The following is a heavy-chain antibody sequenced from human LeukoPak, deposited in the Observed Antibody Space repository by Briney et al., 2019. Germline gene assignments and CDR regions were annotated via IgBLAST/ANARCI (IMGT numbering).Heavy chain of an antibody. D-gene: IGHD3-3*01. CDR3: ARDLADFWSGYLSSAFDI. CDR2: IYTSGST. CDR1: GGSISSGSYY. Sequence: PSQTLSLTCTVSGGSISSGSYYWSWIRQPAGKGLEWIGRIYTSGSTNYNPSLKSRVTISVDTSKNQFSLKLSSVTAADTAVYYCARDLADFWSGYLSSAFDIWGQGTMVTVSS. J-gene: IGHJ3*02. V-gene: IGHV4-61*02.